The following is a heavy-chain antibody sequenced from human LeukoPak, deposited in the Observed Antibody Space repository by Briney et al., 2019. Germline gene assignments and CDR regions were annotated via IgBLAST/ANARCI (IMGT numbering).Heavy chain of an antibody. J-gene: IGHJ6*02. CDR3: ARGAATRNYYGMDV. V-gene: IGHV4-59*01. Sequence: PSETLSLTCTVSGGSMSNYYWSWIRQPPGKRLEWIGYIYFSGSTNYNPSLKSRVTISVDTSMNQFSLKLSTVTAADTAVYYCARGAATRNYYGMDVWGQGTTVTVSS. D-gene: IGHD5-24*01. CDR1: GGSMSNYY. CDR2: IYFSGST.